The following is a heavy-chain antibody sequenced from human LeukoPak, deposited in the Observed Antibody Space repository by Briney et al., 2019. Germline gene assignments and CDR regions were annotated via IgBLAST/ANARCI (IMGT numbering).Heavy chain of an antibody. V-gene: IGHV4-4*07. CDR1: GGSISDYY. CDR2: IHISGTT. CDR3: ARVGGGNFQLDY. Sequence: SETLSLTCTVSGGSISDYYWSWVRQPAGKGLEWIGRIHISGTTYYNPSLKSRFTMSIDTSKNQFSLKLSSVTAADTAVYYCARVGGGNFQLDYWGQGTLVTVSS. D-gene: IGHD4-23*01. J-gene: IGHJ4*02.